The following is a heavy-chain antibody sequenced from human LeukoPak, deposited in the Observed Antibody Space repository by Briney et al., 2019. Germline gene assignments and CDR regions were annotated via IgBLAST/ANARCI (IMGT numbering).Heavy chain of an antibody. Sequence: ASVKVSCKASGGTFSSYAISWVRQAPGQGLEWMGGIIPIFGTANYAQKFQGRVTITADESTSTAYMELSSLRSEDTAVYYCARIVVVPAALDPWGQGTLVTVSS. D-gene: IGHD2-2*01. CDR2: IIPIFGTA. J-gene: IGHJ5*02. CDR3: ARIVVVPAALDP. V-gene: IGHV1-69*13. CDR1: GGTFSSYA.